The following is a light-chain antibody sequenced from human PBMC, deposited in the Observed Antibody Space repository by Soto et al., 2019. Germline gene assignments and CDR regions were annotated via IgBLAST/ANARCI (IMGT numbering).Light chain of an antibody. Sequence: DIQMTQSPSTLSASVGERVTITCRASQSVSNWLAWYQRKPGKAPKLLIYDVSSLESGVPSRFSGSGSGTEFTLTISSLQPDDFATYYCQHYNSYSEAFGQGTKVDIK. CDR1: QSVSNW. J-gene: IGKJ1*01. V-gene: IGKV1-5*01. CDR2: DVS. CDR3: QHYNSYSEA.